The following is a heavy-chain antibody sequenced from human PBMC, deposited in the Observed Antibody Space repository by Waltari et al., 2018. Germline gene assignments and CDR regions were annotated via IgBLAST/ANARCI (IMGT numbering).Heavy chain of an antibody. CDR3: ANAPKGASMVRGGGYYYGMDV. CDR1: GFTFSSYA. J-gene: IGHJ6*02. CDR2: ISGSGGST. Sequence: EVQLLESGGGLVQPGGSLRLSCAASGFTFSSYAMSWVRQAPGKVLEWVSAISGSGGSTYYADSVKGRFTISRDNSKNTLYLQMNSLRAEDTAVYYCANAPKGASMVRGGGYYYGMDVWGQGTTVTVSS. D-gene: IGHD3-10*01. V-gene: IGHV3-23*01.